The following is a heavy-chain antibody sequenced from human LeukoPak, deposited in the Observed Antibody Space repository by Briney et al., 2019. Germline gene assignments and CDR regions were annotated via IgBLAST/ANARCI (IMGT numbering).Heavy chain of an antibody. CDR2: IWYDGSNK. CDR3: AREGPRGNSQFDY. CDR1: GFTFSSYG. Sequence: GGSLRLSCAASGFTFSSYGMHWVRQAPGKGLGWVALIWYDGSNKYYTDSVKGRLTISRDNSKNTLYLQMNSLRAEDTAIYYCAREGPRGNSQFDYWGQGTLVTVSS. J-gene: IGHJ4*02. D-gene: IGHD2/OR15-2a*01. V-gene: IGHV3-33*01.